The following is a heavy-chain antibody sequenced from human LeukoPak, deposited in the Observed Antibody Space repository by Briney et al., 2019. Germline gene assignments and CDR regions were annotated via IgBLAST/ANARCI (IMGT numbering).Heavy chain of an antibody. CDR2: INHSGST. D-gene: IGHD6-25*01. Sequence: SETLSLTCAVYGGSFSGYYWSWIRQPPGKGLEWIGGINHSGSTNYNPSLKSRVTISVDTSKNQFSLKLSSVTAADTAVYYCARESQRLPNSPLDYWGQGTLVTVSS. CDR1: GGSFSGYY. J-gene: IGHJ4*02. V-gene: IGHV4-34*01. CDR3: ARESQRLPNSPLDY.